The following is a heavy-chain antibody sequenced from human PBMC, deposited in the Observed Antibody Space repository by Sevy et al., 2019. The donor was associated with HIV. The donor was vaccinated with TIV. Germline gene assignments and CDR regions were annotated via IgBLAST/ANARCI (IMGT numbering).Heavy chain of an antibody. CDR3: AKGVGGYCSGGGCYAGVWNRFDP. CDR1: GFTFNSYG. Sequence: GGSLRLSCAASGFTFNSYGMHWVRQAPGKGLEWVAVISYDGSNKYYADSVKGRFTISRDNSKNMLYLEMISLRDEDTAVYYCAKGVGGYCSGGGCYAGVWNRFDPWGQGTLFTVSS. CDR2: ISYDGSNK. V-gene: IGHV3-30*18. D-gene: IGHD2-15*01. J-gene: IGHJ5*02.